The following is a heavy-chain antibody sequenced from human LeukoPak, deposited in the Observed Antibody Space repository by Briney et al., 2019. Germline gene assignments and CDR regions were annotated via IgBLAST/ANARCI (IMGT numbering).Heavy chain of an antibody. V-gene: IGHV1-8*01. D-gene: IGHD5-12*01. J-gene: IGHJ6*02. CDR3: ARWSEDIVATISNGMDV. Sequence: ASVPVSYTPSGYTFPSYDLNWVRPAAGQGLAWMGWMNPNSCNTGYSHKFQGRGTITSNTSTSTTYMYLSRLRSEDTAVYYCARWSEDIVATISNGMDVWGQGTTVTVSS. CDR2: MNPNSCNT. CDR1: GYTFPSYD.